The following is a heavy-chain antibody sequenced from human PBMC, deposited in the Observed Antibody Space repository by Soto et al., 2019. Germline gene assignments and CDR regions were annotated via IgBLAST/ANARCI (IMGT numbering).Heavy chain of an antibody. Sequence: ASVKVSCKASGYTFTGYYMHWVRQAPGQGLEWMGWINPNSGDTNYAQKFQGRVTMTRDTSISTAYMELRSLRSDDTAVYYCARGGYRTRSSCYEDYSPGMDVGGKGTTVTVSS. CDR3: ARGGYRTRSSCYEDYSPGMDV. CDR1: GYTFTGYY. D-gene: IGHD2-2*01. CDR2: INPNSGDT. V-gene: IGHV1-2*02. J-gene: IGHJ6*04.